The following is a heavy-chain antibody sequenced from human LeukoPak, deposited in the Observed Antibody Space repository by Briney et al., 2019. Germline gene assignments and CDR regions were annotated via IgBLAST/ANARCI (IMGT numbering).Heavy chain of an antibody. J-gene: IGHJ4*02. D-gene: IGHD3-10*01. V-gene: IGHV3-74*01. CDR1: GFTFGTYW. CDR3: ARVTSGSSYRPFDY. Sequence: LAGGSLRLSCGASGFTFGTYWMHWVRQAPGKGLVWVSGINSDGGTTTYADSVKGRFTISRDNAKNTLYLQMNSLRAEDTAVYYCARVTSGSSYRPFDYWGQGTLVTVSS. CDR2: INSDGGTT.